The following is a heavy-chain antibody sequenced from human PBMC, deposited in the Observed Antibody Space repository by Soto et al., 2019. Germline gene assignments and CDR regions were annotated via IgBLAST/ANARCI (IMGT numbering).Heavy chain of an antibody. Sequence: QITLKESRPTLVNPTQTLTLTCSFSGFSLYTRGVGVGWVRQPPGKALEWLALLYWDNTRRYSPSLKNSLTIAKGTSENQVVLTMTNMEPEDTCTYYCARYTTDTYFDVWGKGTTVTVSS. D-gene: IGHD2-2*02. CDR1: GFSLYTRGVG. CDR2: LYWDNTR. V-gene: IGHV2-5*02. J-gene: IGHJ6*04. CDR3: ARYTTDTYFDV.